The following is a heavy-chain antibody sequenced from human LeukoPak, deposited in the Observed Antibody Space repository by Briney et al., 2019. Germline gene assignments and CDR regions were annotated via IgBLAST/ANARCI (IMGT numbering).Heavy chain of an antibody. V-gene: IGHV3-7*01. CDR2: IKKDGSEK. CDR1: GFTFSSYS. J-gene: IGHJ4*02. Sequence: PTGGSLRLSCAASGFTFSSYSMNWVRQAPGKGLEWVAKIKKDGSEKYYVDSVKGRFTISRDNAKTSLFLQMNSLRAEDTAVYYCARDLSGITGYTYGRGIDYWGQGTLVAVSS. CDR3: ARDLSGITGYTYGRGIDY. D-gene: IGHD5-18*01.